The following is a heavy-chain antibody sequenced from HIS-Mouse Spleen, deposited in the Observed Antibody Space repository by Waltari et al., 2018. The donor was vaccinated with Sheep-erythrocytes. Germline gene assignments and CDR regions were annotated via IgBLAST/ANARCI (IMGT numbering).Heavy chain of an antibody. CDR2: IYYSGST. J-gene: IGHJ4*02. CDR1: GGSITSSSYY. Sequence: QLQLQESGPGLVTPSETLSLTCTVSGGSITSSSYYWGWLRHPPGKGLGWIGSIYYSGSTYYNPSLKSRVTISVDTSKNQFSLKLSSVTAADTAVYYCARDAEVSIAARSYYFDYWGQGTLVTVSS. V-gene: IGHV4-39*07. CDR3: ARDAEVSIAARSYYFDY. D-gene: IGHD6-6*01.